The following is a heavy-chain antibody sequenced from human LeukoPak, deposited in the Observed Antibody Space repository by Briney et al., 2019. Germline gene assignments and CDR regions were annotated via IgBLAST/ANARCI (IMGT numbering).Heavy chain of an antibody. CDR2: INPDSGVS. J-gene: IGHJ4*02. D-gene: IGHD3-16*01. CDR3: ARAGPTSTRLSPGGSFDY. Sequence: EASVKVSCKASGYIFTGCYIHWVRQAPGQGLEWIGWINPDSGVSTYSQKFQGRVAATRDTPMTTAYLELRSLRSDDTAVYYCARAGPTSTRLSPGGSFDYWGQGALVTVSS. V-gene: IGHV1-2*02. CDR1: GYIFTGCY.